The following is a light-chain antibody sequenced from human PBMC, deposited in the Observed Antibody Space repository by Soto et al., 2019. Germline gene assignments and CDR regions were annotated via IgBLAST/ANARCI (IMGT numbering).Light chain of an antibody. V-gene: IGLV2-23*01. CDR2: EGS. J-gene: IGLJ1*01. CDR1: SRNVGSYNL. Sequence: QSVLTQPASVSGSPGQSITISCTGTSRNVGSYNLVSWYQQYPGKAPKLMIYEGSKRPSGVSNRFSGSKSGNTASLRISGLQDEDEADYYSCSYAGSGTYVFATGTKLTVL. CDR3: CSYAGSGTYV.